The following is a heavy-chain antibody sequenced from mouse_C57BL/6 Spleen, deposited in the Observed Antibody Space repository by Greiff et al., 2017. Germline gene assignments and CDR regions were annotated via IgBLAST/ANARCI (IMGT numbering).Heavy chain of an antibody. D-gene: IGHD2-5*01. V-gene: IGHV3-1*01. CDR1: GYSITSGYD. J-gene: IGHJ3*01. CDR3: ASGGSNYEVFFAY. CDR2: ISYSGST. Sequence: DVKLQESGPGMVKPSQSLSLTCTVTGYSITSGYDWHWIRHFPGNKLEWMGYISYSGSTNYNPSLKSRISITHDTSKNHFFLKLNSVTTEDTATYYCASGGSNYEVFFAYWGQGTLVTVSA.